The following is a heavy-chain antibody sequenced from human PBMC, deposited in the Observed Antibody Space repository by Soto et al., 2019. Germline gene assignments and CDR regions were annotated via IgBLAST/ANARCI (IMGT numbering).Heavy chain of an antibody. CDR2: IYYSGST. J-gene: IGHJ6*03. Sequence: SETLSLTCTVSGGSISSGGYYWSWIRQHPGKGLEWIGYIYYSGSTYYNPSLKSRVTISVDTSKNQFSLKLSSVTAADTAVYYCARVDYYYYYMDVWGKGTTVTVSS. CDR1: GGSISSGGYY. CDR3: ARVDYYYYYMDV. V-gene: IGHV4-31*03.